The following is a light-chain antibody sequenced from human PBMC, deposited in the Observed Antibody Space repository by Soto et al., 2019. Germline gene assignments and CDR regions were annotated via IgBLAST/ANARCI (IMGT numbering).Light chain of an antibody. Sequence: VSLTQGERATLSCRASQSVSSKLAWYQQKPGQAPRLLIYDASNRATGIPARFSGSGSGTDFTLTISSLESEDFAVYYCQQRSNWPPITFGQVTLLEI. CDR2: DAS. CDR3: QQRSNWPPIT. J-gene: IGKJ5*01. CDR1: QSVSSK. V-gene: IGKV3-11*01.